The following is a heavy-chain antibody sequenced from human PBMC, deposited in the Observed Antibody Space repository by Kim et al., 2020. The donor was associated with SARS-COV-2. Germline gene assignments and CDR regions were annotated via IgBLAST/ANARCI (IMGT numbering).Heavy chain of an antibody. CDR2: ISYDGSIK. V-gene: IGHV3-30*04. CDR3: ARGSNGIILFATLYP. D-gene: IGHD3-10*01. J-gene: IGHJ5*02. Sequence: GGSLRLSCAASGSTFGPFPMHWVRQVPGKGLEWVAVISYDGSIKNYSPSLKDRFTISKDNSKKTLFLQMNNLRPEDSALYYCARGSNGIILFATLYPWGRGTLVTVSS. CDR1: GSTFGPFP.